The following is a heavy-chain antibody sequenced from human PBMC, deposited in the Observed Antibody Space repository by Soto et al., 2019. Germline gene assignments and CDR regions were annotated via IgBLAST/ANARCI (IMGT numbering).Heavy chain of an antibody. Sequence: QLQLQESGPGLVKPSETLSLTCTVSGGSISSSSYYWGWIRQPPGKGLEWIGSIYYSGSTYYNPSLKSRVTISVDTSKNQFSLKLSSVTAADTAVYYCARQGRLKFRPGTGFDYWGQGTLVTVSS. CDR3: ARQGRLKFRPGTGFDY. CDR2: IYYSGST. D-gene: IGHD1-1*01. J-gene: IGHJ4*02. CDR1: GGSISSSSYY. V-gene: IGHV4-39*01.